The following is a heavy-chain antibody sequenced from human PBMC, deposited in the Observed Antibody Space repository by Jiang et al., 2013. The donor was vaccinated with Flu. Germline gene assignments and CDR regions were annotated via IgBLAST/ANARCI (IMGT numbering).Heavy chain of an antibody. V-gene: IGHV1-69*06. Sequence: SGAEVKKPGSSVKVSCKASGGTFGSGGTSSNYAVNWVRQAPGQGLEWMGGIIPNFGTVYYAQKFQGRVTITAHKSTNTANMELSSLRSEDTAVYFCARDLGLPYYDISGRGVDAFDIWGQGTMVTVSS. D-gene: IGHD3-22*01. J-gene: IGHJ3*02. CDR2: IIPNFGTV. CDR1: GGTFGSGGTSSNYA. CDR3: ARDLGLPYYDISGRGVDAFDI.